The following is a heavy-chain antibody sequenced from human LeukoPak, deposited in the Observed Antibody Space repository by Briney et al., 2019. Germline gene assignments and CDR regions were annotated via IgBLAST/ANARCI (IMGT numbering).Heavy chain of an antibody. Sequence: AAVKVSCLASGGTLSSYAISWVRQAPGQGLAWMGWISAYNGNTSYAQKLQGRVTMTTDTSTSTADMELRSLTSDDTAVYYCARAGDRDWFDPWGRRTLITAS. V-gene: IGHV1-18*01. CDR2: ISAYNGNT. D-gene: IGHD4-17*01. CDR1: GGTLSSYA. CDR3: ARAGDRDWFDP. J-gene: IGHJ5*02.